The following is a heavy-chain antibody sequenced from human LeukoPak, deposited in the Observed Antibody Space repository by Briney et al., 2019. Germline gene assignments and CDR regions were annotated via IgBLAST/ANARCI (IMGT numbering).Heavy chain of an antibody. CDR1: GFSFSDYA. D-gene: IGHD3-10*02. J-gene: IGHJ6*02. CDR3: GKDLHYYVAMDF. CDR2: IGSDGST. V-gene: IGHV3-23*01. Sequence: GGSLRLSCAASGFSFSDYAMSWVRQAPGKGLEWVSGIGSDGSTHHAESVKGRFAISRDNSKSTLYLQMNSLRAEDTALYYCGKDLHYYVAMDFWGQGTTVTVSS.